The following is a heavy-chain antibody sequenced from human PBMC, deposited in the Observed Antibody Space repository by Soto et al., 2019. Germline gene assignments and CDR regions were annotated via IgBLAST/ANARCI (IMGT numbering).Heavy chain of an antibody. CDR3: ARGGYCISTSCPTYYYYGMDV. CDR1: GGSISSSNW. J-gene: IGHJ6*02. CDR2: IYHSGST. Sequence: SETLSLTCAVSGGSISSSNWWSWVRQPPGKGLEWIGEIYHSGSTNYNPSLKSRVTISVDKSKNQFSLKLSSVTAADTAVYYCARGGYCISTSCPTYYYYGMDVWGQGTTVT. D-gene: IGHD2-2*01. V-gene: IGHV4-4*02.